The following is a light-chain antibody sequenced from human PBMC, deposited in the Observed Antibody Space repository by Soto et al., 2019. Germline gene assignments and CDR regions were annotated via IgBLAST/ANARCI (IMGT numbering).Light chain of an antibody. Sequence: QSALTQPASVSGSPGQSLTISCTGTSNDVGKYNHVSWYQHHAGKAPKLILYDVSQWPSGASNRFSGSKSGNTASLTISGLQAEDEADYYCSSYTSSSTLVVFGGGTKVTVL. J-gene: IGLJ2*01. CDR3: SSYTSSSTLVV. V-gene: IGLV2-14*02. CDR2: DVS. CDR1: SNDVGKYNH.